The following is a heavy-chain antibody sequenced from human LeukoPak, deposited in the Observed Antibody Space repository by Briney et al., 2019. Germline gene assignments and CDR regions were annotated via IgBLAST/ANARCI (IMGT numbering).Heavy chain of an antibody. V-gene: IGHV3-53*04. CDR2: IYSGGST. CDR1: GFTVSSNY. J-gene: IGHJ4*02. Sequence: GGSLRLSCAASGFTVSSNYMSWVRQAPGKGLEWVSVIYSGGSTYYADSVKGRFTISRHNSKNTLYLQMNSLRAEDTAVYYCARMERDLHCSGGSCYVFDYWGQGTLVTVSS. CDR3: ARMERDLHCSGGSCYVFDY. D-gene: IGHD2-15*01.